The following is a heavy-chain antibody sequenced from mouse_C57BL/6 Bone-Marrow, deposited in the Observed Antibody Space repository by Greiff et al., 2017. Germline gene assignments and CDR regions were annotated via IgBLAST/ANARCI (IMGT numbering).Heavy chain of an antibody. CDR3: ARHEVLSWFAY. J-gene: IGHJ3*01. D-gene: IGHD1-1*02. CDR1: GYTFTSYW. CDR2: INPSNGGT. V-gene: IGHV1-53*01. Sequence: QVQLQQPGTELVKPGASVKLSCKASGYTFTSYWMHWVKQRPGQGLEWIGNINPSNGGTNYNEKFKSKATLTVDKSSSTVYMELSRLTSEDSAVYFCARHEVLSWFAYWGQGTLVTVSA.